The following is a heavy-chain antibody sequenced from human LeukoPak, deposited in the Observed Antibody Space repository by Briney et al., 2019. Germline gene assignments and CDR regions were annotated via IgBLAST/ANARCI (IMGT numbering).Heavy chain of an antibody. D-gene: IGHD5-12*01. V-gene: IGHV4-59*01. CDR2: IYYSGST. CDR3: ARVGATIDY. J-gene: IGHJ4*02. Sequence: SETLSLTCTASGGSISSYYWSWIRQPPGKGLEWIGYIYYSGSTNYNPSLKSRVTISVDTSKNQFSLKLSSVTAADTAVYYCARVGATIDYWGQGTLVTVSS. CDR1: GGSISSYY.